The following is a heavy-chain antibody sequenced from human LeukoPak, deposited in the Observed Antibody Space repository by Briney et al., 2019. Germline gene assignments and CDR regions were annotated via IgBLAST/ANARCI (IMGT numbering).Heavy chain of an antibody. CDR3: AREWEQGEFDY. CDR1: GGSFSGYY. D-gene: IGHD1-26*01. V-gene: IGHV4-34*01. CDR2: INHSGST. Sequence: SETLSLTCAVYGGSFSGYYWSWIRQPPGKGLEWIGEINHSGSTNYNPSLKSRVTISVDTSKNQFSLKLSSVTAADTAVYYCAREWEQGEFDYWGQGTLVTVSS. J-gene: IGHJ4*02.